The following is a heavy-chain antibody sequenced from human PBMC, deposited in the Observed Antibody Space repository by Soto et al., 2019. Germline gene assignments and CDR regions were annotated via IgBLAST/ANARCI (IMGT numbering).Heavy chain of an antibody. J-gene: IGHJ3*01. D-gene: IGHD2-21*01. CDR3: ARTLSPPGEFFYYAFDV. V-gene: IGHV3-7*05. CDR2: IKRDGTVT. CDR1: GFTFSAFW. Sequence: EVQLVESGGGLVQPGESLRLSCAASGFTFSAFWMTWLRQAPGKGLEWVANIKRDGTVTHYGDSVDGRCTLSRDNAQNSLFLQLNSLRPEDTAMYYCARTLSPPGEFFYYAFDVWGQGTFVTVSS.